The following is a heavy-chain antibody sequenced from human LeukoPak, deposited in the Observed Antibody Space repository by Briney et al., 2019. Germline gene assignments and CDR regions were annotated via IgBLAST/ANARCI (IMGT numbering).Heavy chain of an antibody. Sequence: SETLSLTCAVYGGSFRGYYWSWIRQPPGKGLEWIGEINHSGSTNYNPSLKSRVTISVDTSKNQFSLKLSSVTAADTAVYYCARGFLGGYSYANLYYFDYWGQGTLVTVSS. CDR3: ARGFLGGYSYANLYYFDY. D-gene: IGHD5-18*01. CDR1: GGSFRGYY. J-gene: IGHJ4*02. CDR2: INHSGST. V-gene: IGHV4-34*01.